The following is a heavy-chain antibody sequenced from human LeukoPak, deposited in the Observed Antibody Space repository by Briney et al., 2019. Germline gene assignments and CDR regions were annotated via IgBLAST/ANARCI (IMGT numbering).Heavy chain of an antibody. CDR2: ISSSSGTI. CDR1: GFTFSSYS. V-gene: IGHV3-48*01. Sequence: GGSLRLSRAASGFTFSSYSMNWVRQAPGKGLEWVSYISSSSGTIYYADSVKGRFTISRDNAKNSLYLQMNSLRVEDTAVYYCARDELPDDNSGYAFDCWGQGTLVTVSS. D-gene: IGHD3-22*01. CDR3: ARDELPDDNSGYAFDC. J-gene: IGHJ4*02.